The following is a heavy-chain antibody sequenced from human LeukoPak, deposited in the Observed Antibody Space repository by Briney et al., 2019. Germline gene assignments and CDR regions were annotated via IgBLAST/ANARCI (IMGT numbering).Heavy chain of an antibody. J-gene: IGHJ4*02. D-gene: IGHD3-10*01. CDR2: IYYSGST. CDR1: GGSISSYY. CDR3: ARLATTIYGSGSTPDY. V-gene: IGHV4-59*08. Sequence: SETLSLTCTVSGGSISSYYWSWIRQPPGKGLEWIGYIYYSGSTNYNPSLKSRVTISVDTSKNQFSLKLSSVTAADTAVYYCARLATTIYGSGSTPDYWGQGTLVTVSS.